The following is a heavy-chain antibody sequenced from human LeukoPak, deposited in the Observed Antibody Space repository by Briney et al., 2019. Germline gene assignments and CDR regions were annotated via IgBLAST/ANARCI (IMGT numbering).Heavy chain of an antibody. J-gene: IGHJ5*02. CDR2: IYYSGST. D-gene: IGHD2-21*02. V-gene: IGHV4-39*01. CDR3: ARQIVVVTANWFDP. CDR1: GGSISSSSYY. Sequence: SETLSLTCTVSGGSISSSSYYWGWIRQPPGKGLEWIGYIYYSGSTYYNPSLKSRVTMSVDTSKNQFSLKLTSVTAADTAVYYCARQIVVVTANWFDPWGQGTLVTVSS.